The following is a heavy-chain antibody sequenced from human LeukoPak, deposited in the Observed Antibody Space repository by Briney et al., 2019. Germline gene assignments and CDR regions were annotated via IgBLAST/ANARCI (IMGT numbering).Heavy chain of an antibody. CDR3: ARTPVLMVYAIMASAFDI. Sequence: GGSLRLSCAASGFTFSDYYMSWIRQAPGKGLEWVSYISSSGSTIYYADSVKGRFTISRDNAKNSLYLQMNSLRAEDTAVYYCARTPVLMVYAIMASAFDIWGQGTMVTVSS. V-gene: IGHV3-11*04. CDR1: GFTFSDYY. CDR2: ISSSGSTI. D-gene: IGHD2-8*01. J-gene: IGHJ3*02.